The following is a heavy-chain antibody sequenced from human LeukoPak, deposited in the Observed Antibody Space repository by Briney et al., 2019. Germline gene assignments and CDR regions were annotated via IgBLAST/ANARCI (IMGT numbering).Heavy chain of an antibody. CDR2: LSGNGGTT. CDR3: AKDQWLGRSYYGMDV. Sequence: GGSLRLSCAASEFTFSTNAMSWVRQAPGKGLEWVSTLSGNGGTTYYADSVKGRFTISRDNSKNTMYLQMNSLRAEDTAIYYCAKDQWLGRSYYGMDVWGQGTTVTVSS. D-gene: IGHD6-19*01. J-gene: IGHJ6*02. V-gene: IGHV3-23*01. CDR1: EFTFSTNA.